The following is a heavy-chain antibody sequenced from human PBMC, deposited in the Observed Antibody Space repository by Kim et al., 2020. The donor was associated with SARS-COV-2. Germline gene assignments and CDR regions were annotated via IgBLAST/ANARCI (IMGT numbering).Heavy chain of an antibody. Sequence: GESLKISCKGSGYSFTSYWISWVRQMPGKGLEWMGRIDPSDSYTNYSPSFQGHVTISADKSISTAYLQWSSLKASDTAMYYCARFWGSSSTAFDIWGQGTMVTVSS. V-gene: IGHV5-10-1*01. CDR3: ARFWGSSSTAFDI. CDR2: IDPSDSYT. CDR1: GYSFTSYW. D-gene: IGHD6-6*01. J-gene: IGHJ3*02.